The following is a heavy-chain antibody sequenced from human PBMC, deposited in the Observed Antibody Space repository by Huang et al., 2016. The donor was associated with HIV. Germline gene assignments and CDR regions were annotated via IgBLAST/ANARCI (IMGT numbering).Heavy chain of an antibody. CDR2: MRYDGSKT. Sequence: QGQLVESGGGVVHPGRSLRLSCAASGFSFKNFGIHWVRQAPGKGMEWVTFMRYDGSKTYYADSVTGRFTIARDNSRNTLFLQMNSLTSEETGIYYWAKSYSYNSVDAFDVWRQGKIVTVS. D-gene: IGHD5-18*01. V-gene: IGHV3-30*02. J-gene: IGHJ3*01. CDR3: AKSYSYNSVDAFDV. CDR1: GFSFKNFG.